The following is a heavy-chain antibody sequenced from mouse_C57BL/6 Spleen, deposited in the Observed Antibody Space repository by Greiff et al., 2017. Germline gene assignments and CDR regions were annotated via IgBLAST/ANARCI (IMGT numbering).Heavy chain of an antibody. CDR3: ARRPSYYSNYGFYYFDY. Sequence: VQLQQSGAELVKPGASVKLSCKASGYTFTSYWMHWVKQRPGQGLEWIGMIHPNSGSTNYNEKFKSKATLTVDKSSSTAYMQLSSLTSEDSAVYYCARRPSYYSNYGFYYFDYWGQGTTLTVSS. CDR2: IHPNSGST. D-gene: IGHD2-5*01. CDR1: GYTFTSYW. J-gene: IGHJ2*01. V-gene: IGHV1-64*01.